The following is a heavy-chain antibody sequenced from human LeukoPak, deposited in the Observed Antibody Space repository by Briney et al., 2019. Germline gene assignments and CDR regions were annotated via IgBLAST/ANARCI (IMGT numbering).Heavy chain of an antibody. CDR3: ARADPLRYFDWLLYY. CDR1: GGTFSSYA. V-gene: IGHV1-69*13. Sequence: SVKVSCKASGGTFSSYAISWVRQAPGQGLEWMGGIIPIFGTANYAQKFQGRVTITADESTSTAYMELSSLRSEDTAVYYCARADPLRYFDWLLYYWGQGTLVTVSS. CDR2: IIPIFGTA. J-gene: IGHJ4*02. D-gene: IGHD3-9*01.